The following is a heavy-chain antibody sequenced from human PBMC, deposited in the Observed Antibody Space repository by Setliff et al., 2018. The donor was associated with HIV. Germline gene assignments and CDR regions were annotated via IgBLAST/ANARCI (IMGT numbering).Heavy chain of an antibody. CDR3: ARDRYGGSSTDY. J-gene: IGHJ4*02. CDR2: ISSSSSYI. CDR1: GFTFSDYY. Sequence: GGSLRLSCAASGFTFSDYYLSWIRQAPGKGLEWVSSISSSSSYIYYADSVKGRFTISRDNAKKSLYLQMNSLRAEDTAVYYCARDRYGGSSTDYWGQGTLVTVSS. V-gene: IGHV3-21*01. D-gene: IGHD1-26*01.